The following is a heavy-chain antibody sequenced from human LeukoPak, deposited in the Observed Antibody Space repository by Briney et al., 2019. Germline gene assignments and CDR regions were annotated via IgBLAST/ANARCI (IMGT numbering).Heavy chain of an antibody. CDR3: AKDRVDGSGSQFDS. Sequence: GGSLRLSCAASGFTFSSYAMSWVRQAPGKGLEWVSSITGSGALTYYADSVKGRFTISKDNAMDTLFLQMNSLRADDTAVYYCAKDRVDGSGSQFDSWGQGSLVTVSS. CDR2: ITGSGALT. D-gene: IGHD3-10*01. V-gene: IGHV3-23*01. CDR1: GFTFSSYA. J-gene: IGHJ4*02.